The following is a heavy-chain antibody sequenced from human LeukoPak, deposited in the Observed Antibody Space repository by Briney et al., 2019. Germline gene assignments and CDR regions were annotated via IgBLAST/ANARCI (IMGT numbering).Heavy chain of an antibody. CDR2: ISGSGGTT. V-gene: IGHV3-23*01. CDR1: GFTFSSYA. J-gene: IGHJ4*02. D-gene: IGHD5-18*01. Sequence: GGSLRLSCAASGFTFSSYAMSWVRQAPGKGLEWVSSISGSGGTTYYADSVKGRFTISRDNSKNTLYLQMNSLRAEDTAVYYCARREYSHGHDYWGQGTLVTVSS. CDR3: ARREYSHGHDY.